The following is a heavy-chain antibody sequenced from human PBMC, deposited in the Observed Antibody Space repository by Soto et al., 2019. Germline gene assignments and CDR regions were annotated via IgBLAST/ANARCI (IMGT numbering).Heavy chain of an antibody. V-gene: IGHV4-34*01. CDR3: ARGGKYYYYYYGMDV. J-gene: IGHJ6*02. CDR1: GGSFSGYY. Sequence: SLTCAVYGGSFSGYYWSWIRQPPGKGLEWIGEINHSGSTNYNPSLKSRVTISVDTSKNQFSLKLSSVTAADTAVYYCARGGKYYYYYYGMDVWGQGTTVTVSS. CDR2: INHSGST.